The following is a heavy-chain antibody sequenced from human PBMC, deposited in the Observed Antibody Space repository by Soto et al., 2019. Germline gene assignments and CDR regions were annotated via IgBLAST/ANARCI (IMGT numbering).Heavy chain of an antibody. V-gene: IGHV4-4*07. D-gene: IGHD5-12*01. CDR3: ARARRLENWFDP. J-gene: IGHJ5*02. CDR1: RGSLFGDY. CDR2: INSDGNT. Sequence: PSETMSLTCSVSRGSLFGDYCTWIRQPAGGGLEWIGRINSDGNTKYSPSLKSRVTMSGDPSREHISLNLTSVTPADTAAYLGARARRLENWFDPWGPGIQVTVSS.